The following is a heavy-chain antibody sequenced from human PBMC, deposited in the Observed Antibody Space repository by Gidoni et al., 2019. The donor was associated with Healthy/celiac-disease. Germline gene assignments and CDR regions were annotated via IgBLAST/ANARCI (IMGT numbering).Heavy chain of an antibody. CDR2: SSSSSSYI. CDR3: ARDLYSSSSDHDAFDI. J-gene: IGHJ3*02. V-gene: IGHV3-21*01. D-gene: IGHD6-6*01. Sequence: EVQLVESGGGLVKPGGSLRLSCSDSGFTFSRYSRNWVRQAPGKGLEWVSSSSSSSSYIYYSDSVKGRFTIARDNAKNSLYLQMNSLRAEDTAVDYCARDLYSSSSDHDAFDIWGQGTMVTVSS. CDR1: GFTFSRYS.